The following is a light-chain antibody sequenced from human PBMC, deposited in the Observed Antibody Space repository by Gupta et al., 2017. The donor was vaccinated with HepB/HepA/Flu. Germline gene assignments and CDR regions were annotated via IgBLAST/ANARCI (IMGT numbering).Light chain of an antibody. CDR1: QSISSY. V-gene: IGKV1-39*01. Sequence: IQITHSPSSLSASVGDRVPITCRASQSISSYLNWYQQKPGKAPNLLIYAASNLQSGAPSRFSGGGYGTDFTLTISSLQPEDFATYYCQQSHSLPQTFGQGTKLEIK. CDR3: QQSHSLPQT. CDR2: AAS. J-gene: IGKJ2*01.